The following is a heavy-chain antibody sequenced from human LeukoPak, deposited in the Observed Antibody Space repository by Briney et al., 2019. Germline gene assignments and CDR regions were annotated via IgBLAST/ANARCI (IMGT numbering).Heavy chain of an antibody. Sequence: SETLSLTCTVSGGSISIRQPPGKGLEWIGSIFYSGSTNYNPSLKSRVTISVDTSKNQFSLKLSSVTAADTAVYYCARLSYDSSGSYYFDYWGQGTLVTVSS. V-gene: IGHV4-59*08. CDR1: GGSIS. D-gene: IGHD3-22*01. CDR2: IFYSGST. CDR3: ARLSYDSSGSYYFDY. J-gene: IGHJ4*02.